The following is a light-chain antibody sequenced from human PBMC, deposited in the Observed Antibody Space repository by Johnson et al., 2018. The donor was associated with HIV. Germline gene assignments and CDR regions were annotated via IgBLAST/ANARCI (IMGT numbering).Light chain of an antibody. Sequence: QSVLTQPPSVSAAPGQKVTISCSGRSSNIGSNSVSWYQQLPGTAPKLLIYENNKRPSGIPDRFSGSKSGKSATLGLTGLQTGDEADYYCATWDSSLSGVFGTGTTVTVL. CDR1: SSNIGSNS. J-gene: IGLJ1*01. CDR3: ATWDSSLSGV. V-gene: IGLV1-51*02. CDR2: ENN.